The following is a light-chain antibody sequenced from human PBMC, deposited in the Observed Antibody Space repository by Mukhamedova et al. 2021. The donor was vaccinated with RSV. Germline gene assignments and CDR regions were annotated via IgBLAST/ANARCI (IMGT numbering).Light chain of an antibody. J-gene: IGKJ2*01. Sequence: GVPSRFSGSGSGTEFTLTISSLQPEDFATSYCLQHNSYPSTFGPGTKLEIK. CDR3: LQHNSYPST. V-gene: IGKV1-17*01.